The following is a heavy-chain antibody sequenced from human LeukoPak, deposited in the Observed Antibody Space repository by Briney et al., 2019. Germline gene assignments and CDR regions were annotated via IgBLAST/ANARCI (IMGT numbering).Heavy chain of an antibody. D-gene: IGHD1-26*01. V-gene: IGHV1-69*01. CDR2: IIPIFRTA. CDR1: GGTFTSYA. Sequence: SSVKGFSKGSGGTFTSYAISWVRQAPVQGLEWMGGIIPIFRTANYAQKFQGRVTITADESTSTAYMELSSLRSEDSAVYYCARGVIGGSYFNWFDPWGQGTLVTVSS. CDR3: ARGVIGGSYFNWFDP. J-gene: IGHJ5*02.